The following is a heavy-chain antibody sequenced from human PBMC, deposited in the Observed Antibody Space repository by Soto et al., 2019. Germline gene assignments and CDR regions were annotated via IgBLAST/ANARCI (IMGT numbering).Heavy chain of an antibody. CDR3: TTDLKWSGGDY. V-gene: IGHV3-15*07. CDR2: IRGTTNGGTT. CDR1: GLTFRDAW. J-gene: IGHJ4*02. Sequence: EVHLVESGGGLVKPGGSLRLSCVVSGLTFRDAWVNWVSQAPGEGLEWVGRIRGTTNGGTTDYAAPVKGRFTISRDDSKNTVYLQSNSMKVEDTAIYHFTTDLKWSGGDYWGQGTLVSVSS. D-gene: IGHD3-10*01.